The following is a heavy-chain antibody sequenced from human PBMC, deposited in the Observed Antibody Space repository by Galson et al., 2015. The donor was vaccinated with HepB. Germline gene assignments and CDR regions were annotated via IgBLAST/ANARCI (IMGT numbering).Heavy chain of an antibody. CDR3: ARAAGAYRGETDY. CDR1: GYTFTSYD. V-gene: IGHV1-8*01. Sequence: SVKVSFKASGYTFTSYDINWVRQATGQGLEWMGWMNPNSGNTGYAQKFQGRVTMTRNTSISTAYMELSSLRSEDTAVYYCARAAGAYRGETDYWGQGTLVTVSS. CDR2: MNPNSGNT. D-gene: IGHD1-26*01. J-gene: IGHJ4*02.